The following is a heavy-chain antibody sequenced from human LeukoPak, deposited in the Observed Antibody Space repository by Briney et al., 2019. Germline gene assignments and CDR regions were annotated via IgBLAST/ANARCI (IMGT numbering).Heavy chain of an antibody. CDR2: ISGSGGGT. J-gene: IGHJ4*02. CDR1: GFTFSSYA. Sequence: GGSLRLSCAASGFTFSSYAMSWVRQAPGKGLEWVSVISGSGGGTYYADSVKGRFTISRDNSKNTLYLQMNSLRAEDTAVYYCAKQLGYCSDGSCYFPYWGQGTLVTVSS. D-gene: IGHD2-15*01. V-gene: IGHV3-23*01. CDR3: AKQLGYCSDGSCYFPY.